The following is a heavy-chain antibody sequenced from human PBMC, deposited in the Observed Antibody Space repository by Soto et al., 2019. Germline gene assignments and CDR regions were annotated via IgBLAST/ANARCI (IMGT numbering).Heavy chain of an antibody. D-gene: IGHD5-18*01. J-gene: IGHJ4*02. CDR2: IYYSGST. CDR3: ARGGLRLWPDY. Sequence: SETLSLTCTVSGGSISSGGYYWSWIRQHPGKGLEWIGYIYYSGSTYYNPSLKSRVTISVDTSKNHFSLKLSSVTAADTAVYYCARGGLRLWPDYWGQGTLVTVS. CDR1: GGSISSGGYY. V-gene: IGHV4-31*03.